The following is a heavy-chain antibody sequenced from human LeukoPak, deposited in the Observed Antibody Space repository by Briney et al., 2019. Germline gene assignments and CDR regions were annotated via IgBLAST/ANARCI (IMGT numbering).Heavy chain of an antibody. J-gene: IGHJ6*03. D-gene: IGHD3-3*01. CDR1: GFTFSSYS. CDR2: IKFDGSDK. CDR3: ARLSVFLESFLPYYYMDV. V-gene: IGHV3-7*01. Sequence: GSLRLSCAASGFTFSSYSMNWVRQAPGKGLEWVANIKFDGSDKYFVDSVKGRFTISRDNPKNSVYLQMNSLRAEDTAVYYCARLSVFLESFLPYYYMDVWGKGTTVIVSS.